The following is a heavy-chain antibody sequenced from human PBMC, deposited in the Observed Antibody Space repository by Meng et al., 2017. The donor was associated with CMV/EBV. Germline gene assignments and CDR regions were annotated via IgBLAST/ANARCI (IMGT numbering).Heavy chain of an antibody. J-gene: IGHJ5*02. CDR3: ARGVVITIFGPTYNWFDP. Sequence: GGSLRLSCAASGFTFSSYEMNWVRQVPGKGLEWVSYISSSGSTIYYADSVKGRFTISRDNAKNSLYLQMNSLRAEDTAVYYCARGVVITIFGPTYNWFDPWGQGTLVTVSS. CDR1: GFTFSSYE. D-gene: IGHD3-3*01. CDR2: ISSSGSTI. V-gene: IGHV3-48*03.